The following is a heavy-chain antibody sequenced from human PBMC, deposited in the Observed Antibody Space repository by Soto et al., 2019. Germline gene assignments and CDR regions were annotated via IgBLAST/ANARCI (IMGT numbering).Heavy chain of an antibody. Sequence: PGGSLRLSCAASGFTLSGYAMDWVRQAPGKGLEYVSGISSNGVGTYYANSVQGRFTISRDNAKNTLYLQMNSLRAEDTAVYYCARVEVGFIWHRYYGMDVWGQGTTVTVSS. CDR3: ARVEVGFIWHRYYGMDV. CDR1: GFTLSGYA. CDR2: ISSNGVGT. V-gene: IGHV3-64*04. J-gene: IGHJ6*02. D-gene: IGHD3-10*01.